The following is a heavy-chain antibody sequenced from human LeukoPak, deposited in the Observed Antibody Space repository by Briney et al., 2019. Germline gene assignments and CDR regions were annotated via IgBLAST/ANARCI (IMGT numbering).Heavy chain of an antibody. D-gene: IGHD2/OR15-2a*01. V-gene: IGHV1-2*02. CDR2: INPNSGGT. Sequence: ASVKVSCKASGYTFTSYGISWVRQAPGQGLQWMGWINPNSGGTSYEQMLQGRVTMTRDTSISTAYMELTRLRSDDTAVYYCVXXXXXXXXXNSLNRGFDYWGQGTLVTVSS. CDR3: VXXXXXXXXXNSLNRGFDY. CDR1: GYTFTSYG. J-gene: IGHJ4*02.